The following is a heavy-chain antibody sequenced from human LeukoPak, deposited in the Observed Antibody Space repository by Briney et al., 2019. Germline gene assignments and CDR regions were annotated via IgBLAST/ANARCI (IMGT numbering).Heavy chain of an antibody. Sequence: PGGSLRLSCAASGFTFDDYGMSWVRQAPGKGLEWVSGINWNGGSTGYADSVKGRFTISRDNAKNSLYLQMNSLRAEDTALYYCARVPTYYDFWSGYYYYYYYMDVWGKGTTVTVSS. CDR1: GFTFDDYG. CDR3: ARVPTYYDFWSGYYYYYYYMDV. J-gene: IGHJ6*03. CDR2: INWNGGST. D-gene: IGHD3-3*01. V-gene: IGHV3-20*04.